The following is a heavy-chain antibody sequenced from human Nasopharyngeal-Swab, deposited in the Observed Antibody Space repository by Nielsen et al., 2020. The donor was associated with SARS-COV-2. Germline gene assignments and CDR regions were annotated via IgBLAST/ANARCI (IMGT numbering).Heavy chain of an antibody. D-gene: IGHD5-12*01. CDR2: ISGSGAGT. Sequence: GESLKISCAASGFTFSSYVMSWVRQAPGKGLEWVSGISGSGAGTYYADSVKGRFTISRDNSKNTLYLQMNSLKTEDTAVYYCTTDSSGYGNYWDQGTLVTVSS. CDR3: TTDSSGYGNY. V-gene: IGHV3-23*01. CDR1: GFTFSSYV. J-gene: IGHJ4*02.